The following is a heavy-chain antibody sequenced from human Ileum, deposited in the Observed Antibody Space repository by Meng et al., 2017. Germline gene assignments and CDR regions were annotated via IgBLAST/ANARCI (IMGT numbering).Heavy chain of an antibody. CDR1: GGSFSGYY. CDR2: INNGGST. CDR3: ARGGPWFDP. V-gene: IGHV4-34*01. J-gene: IGHJ5*02. Sequence: GQLPQGGRGLLKSSGTLSLTCLGSGGSFSGYYWKWVRQAPGTGLEWIGEINNGGSTNYKPSLRSRVTMSVDTSKNKFSLNLRSVTAADTAVYYCARGGPWFDPWGQGTLVTVSS.